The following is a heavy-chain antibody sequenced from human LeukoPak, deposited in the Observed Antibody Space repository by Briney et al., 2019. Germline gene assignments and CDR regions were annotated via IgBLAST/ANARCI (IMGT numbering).Heavy chain of an antibody. CDR1: GFTFSSYS. D-gene: IGHD3-22*01. V-gene: IGHV3-21*01. CDR2: ISSSSSYI. J-gene: IGHJ4*02. CDR3: ARALYAYYYDSSGSFGY. Sequence: GGSLRLSCAASGFTFSSYSMNWVRQAPGKGLEWVSSISSSSSYIYYADSVKGRFTISRDNAKNSLYLQMNCLRAEDTAVYYCARALYAYYYDSSGSFGYWGQGTLVTVSS.